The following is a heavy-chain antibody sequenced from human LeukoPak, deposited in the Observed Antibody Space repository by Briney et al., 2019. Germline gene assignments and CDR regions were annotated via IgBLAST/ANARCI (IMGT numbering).Heavy chain of an antibody. CDR3: AKVGTSCYAADY. V-gene: IGHV3-23*01. CDR1: GFTFSSYA. CDR2: ISGSGGST. Sequence: GGSLRLSCAASGFTFSSYAMSWVRQAPGKGLEWVSAISGSGGSTYYADSVRGRFTISRDNSKNTLYLQMNSRRAEDTAVYYCAKVGTSCYAADYWGQGTLVTVSS. J-gene: IGHJ4*02. D-gene: IGHD2-2*01.